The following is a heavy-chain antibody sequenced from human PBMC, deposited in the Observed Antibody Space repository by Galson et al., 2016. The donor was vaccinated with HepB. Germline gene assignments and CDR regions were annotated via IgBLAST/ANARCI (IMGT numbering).Heavy chain of an antibody. CDR2: ISNSGNSI. V-gene: IGHV3-11*01. J-gene: IGHJ4*02. CDR3: ARFYDFWSGYYRALDF. Sequence: SLRLSCAASGFTFSDYYMSWIRQAPGKGLEWISYISNSGNSIYYADSVKGRFTASRDNTKNSLYLQMNSLRAEDTAVYYCARFYDFWSGYYRALDFWGQGTLVTVSS. D-gene: IGHD3-3*01. CDR1: GFTFSDYY.